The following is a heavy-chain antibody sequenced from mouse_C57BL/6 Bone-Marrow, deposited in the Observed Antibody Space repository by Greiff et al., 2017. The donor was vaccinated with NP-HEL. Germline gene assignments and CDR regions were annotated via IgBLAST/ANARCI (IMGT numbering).Heavy chain of an antibody. CDR3: ARPMITTGGYYFDY. CDR1: GYTFTSYW. Sequence: VKLQQPGAELVKPGASVKLSCKASGYTFTSYWMHWVKQRPGQGLEWIGMIHPNSGSTNYNEKFKSKATLTVDKSSSTAYMQRSSLTSEDSAVYYCARPMITTGGYYFDYWGQGTTLTVSS. CDR2: IHPNSGST. D-gene: IGHD2-4*01. V-gene: IGHV1-64*01. J-gene: IGHJ2*01.